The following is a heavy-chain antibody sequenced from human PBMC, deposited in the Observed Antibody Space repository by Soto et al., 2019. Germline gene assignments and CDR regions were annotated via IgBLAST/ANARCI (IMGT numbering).Heavy chain of an antibody. J-gene: IGHJ5*02. CDR3: ARVDTSLFEGGEWFDP. D-gene: IGHD5-18*01. CDR1: GDTVSNFA. V-gene: IGHV1-69*01. Sequence: QVQLVQSGAEVKKPGSSVKVSCKASGDTVSNFAIIWVRQAPGQGLEWMGGIIPTFGTTDYAQSFQGRVSITADESTHTAYMELSSLRSEDTAIYFCARVDTSLFEGGEWFDPWGQGTPITVSS. CDR2: IIPTFGTT.